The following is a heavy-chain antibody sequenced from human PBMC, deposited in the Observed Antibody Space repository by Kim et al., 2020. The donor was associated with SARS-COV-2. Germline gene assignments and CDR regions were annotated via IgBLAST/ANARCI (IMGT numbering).Heavy chain of an antibody. CDR2: IIPIFGTA. V-gene: IGHV1-69*13. J-gene: IGHJ6*02. Sequence: SVKVSCKASGGTFSSYAISWVRQAPGQGLEWMGGIIPIFGTANYAQKFQGRVTITADESTSTAYMELSSLRSEDTAVYYCARGDPYDILTGYQPPGWSYYYYGMDVWGQGTTVTVSS. CDR1: GGTFSSYA. CDR3: ARGDPYDILTGYQPPGWSYYYYGMDV. D-gene: IGHD3-9*01.